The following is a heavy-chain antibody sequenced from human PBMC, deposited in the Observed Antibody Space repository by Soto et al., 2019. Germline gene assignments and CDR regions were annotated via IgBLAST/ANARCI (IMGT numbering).Heavy chain of an antibody. V-gene: IGHV3-53*01. J-gene: IGHJ1*01. CDR1: GFTVSSNY. CDR3: ARDRVESGYPEYFQH. D-gene: IGHD3-22*01. CDR2: IYSGGST. Sequence: EVQLVESGGGLIQPGGSLRLSCAASGFTVSSNYMSGVRQAPGKGLAWVSVIYSGGSTYYADYVKGRFTISRDNSKNTLYLQMNSLRAEDTSVYYCARDRVESGYPEYFQHWGQGTLVTVSS.